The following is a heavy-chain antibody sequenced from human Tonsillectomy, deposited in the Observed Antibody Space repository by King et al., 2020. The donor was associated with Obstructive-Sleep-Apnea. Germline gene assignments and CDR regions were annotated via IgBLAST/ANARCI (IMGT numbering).Heavy chain of an antibody. CDR2: ISGTGGFT. J-gene: IGHJ4*02. CDR3: AKDQLWEKDY. V-gene: IGHV3-23*04. CDR1: GFTFSSYT. Sequence: VQLVESGGGLIQPGGSLRLSCAASGFTFSSYTITWVRQAPGKGLEWVSGISGTGGFTYYADSVKGRFTVSRDNSKNTLYLQMNSLRAEDTAIYYCAKDQLWEKDYWGQGTLVTVSS. D-gene: IGHD3-10*01.